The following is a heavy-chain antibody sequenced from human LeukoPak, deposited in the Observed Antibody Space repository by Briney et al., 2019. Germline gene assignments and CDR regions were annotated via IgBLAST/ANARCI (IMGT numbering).Heavy chain of an antibody. J-gene: IGHJ4*02. Sequence: GESLQISCKGSGYSFTSYWIGWVRQLPGKGLEWMGIIYPGDSDTRYSPSFQGQVTISADKSISTAYLQWSSLKASDTAMYYWARLQWGLTSPTDYWGQGTLVTVSS. D-gene: IGHD1-26*01. CDR2: IYPGDSDT. CDR3: ARLQWGLTSPTDY. V-gene: IGHV5-51*01. CDR1: GYSFTSYW.